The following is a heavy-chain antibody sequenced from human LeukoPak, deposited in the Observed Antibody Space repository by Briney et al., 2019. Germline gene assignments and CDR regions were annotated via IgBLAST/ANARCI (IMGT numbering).Heavy chain of an antibody. V-gene: IGHV5-51*01. D-gene: IGHD3-10*01. J-gene: IGHJ4*02. CDR2: IYPGDSQS. CDR1: EYSFSTNW. Sequence: GESLKISCKAYEYSFSTNWIGWVRQMPGKGLEWMGLIYPGDSQSKYSPSFQGHVTFSADTSRNTAYLQWNSLKASDTAMYYCARDNAGSLDFWGQGTMIYVSS. CDR3: ARDNAGSLDF.